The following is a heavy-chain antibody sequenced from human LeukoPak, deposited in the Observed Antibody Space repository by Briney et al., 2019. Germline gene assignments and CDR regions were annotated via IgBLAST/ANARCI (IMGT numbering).Heavy chain of an antibody. D-gene: IGHD1-1*01. J-gene: IGHJ4*02. Sequence: GGSLRLSCAASGFIFSSYWMSWVRQAPGKGLEWVANIKQDGSEQYYVDSVKGRFTISRDNAKNSLYPQMNSLRAEDTAMYYCARGDNWSFDYWGQGTLVTVSS. CDR2: IKQDGSEQ. CDR3: ARGDNWSFDY. V-gene: IGHV3-7*01. CDR1: GFIFSSYW.